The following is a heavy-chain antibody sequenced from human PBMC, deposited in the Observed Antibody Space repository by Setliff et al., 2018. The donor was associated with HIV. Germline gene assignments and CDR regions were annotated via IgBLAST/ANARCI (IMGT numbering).Heavy chain of an antibody. Sequence: SETLSLTCAVYGGSFSGFSWNWIRQPPGKGLEWIGYIFSSGSTNYNPSLKSRVTISVDTSKNQFSLRLSSVTAADTAMYYCARHVGISIGGTRGDFDCWGQGTLVTVSS. CDR2: IFSSGST. CDR3: ARHVGISIGGTRGDFDC. CDR1: GGSFSGFS. V-gene: IGHV4-4*09. J-gene: IGHJ4*02. D-gene: IGHD6-13*01.